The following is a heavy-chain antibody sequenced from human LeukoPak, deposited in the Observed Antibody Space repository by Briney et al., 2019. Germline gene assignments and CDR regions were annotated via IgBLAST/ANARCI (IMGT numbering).Heavy chain of an antibody. CDR3: WRLGLEAYDNSVYYYFDY. J-gene: IGHJ4*02. Sequence: ESLKISRKASGYTFTNYWIGWGRQMPGKGLEWVGTIYPCDSDTRYRPSFQGQVHHSPDQSLSTAYLQWSNPEASGPGIYYRWRLGLEAYDNSVYYYFDYWGQGALVTVSS. CDR1: GYTFTNYW. V-gene: IGHV5-51*01. D-gene: IGHD3-22*01. CDR2: IYPCDSDT.